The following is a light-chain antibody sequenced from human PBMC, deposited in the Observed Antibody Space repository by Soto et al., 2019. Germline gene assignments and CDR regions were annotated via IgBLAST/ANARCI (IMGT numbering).Light chain of an antibody. CDR2: RNH. CDR3: AAWDYSLRAVV. Sequence: QSVLTQSPSASATPGQRVTISCSGGRSNIGTYTVNWYQQLPGTAPTLLIFRNHQRPSGVPDRFSGSKSGTSASLAISGPHSEDEADYYCAAWDYSLRAVVFGGGTKLTVL. J-gene: IGLJ2*01. V-gene: IGLV1-44*01. CDR1: RSNIGTYT.